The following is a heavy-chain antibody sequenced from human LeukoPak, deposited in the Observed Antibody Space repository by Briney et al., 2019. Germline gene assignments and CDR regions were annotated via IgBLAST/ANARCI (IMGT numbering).Heavy chain of an antibody. CDR3: ARDDYGDYSFDY. V-gene: IGHV4-39*07. CDR1: GGSISSSSYY. J-gene: IGHJ4*02. D-gene: IGHD4-17*01. CDR2: IYYSGST. Sequence: SETLSLTCTVSGGSISSSSYYWGWIRQPPGKGLEWIGSIYYSGSTYYNPSLKSRVTISVDTSKNQFSLKLSSVTAADTAVYYCARDDYGDYSFDYWGQGTLVTVSS.